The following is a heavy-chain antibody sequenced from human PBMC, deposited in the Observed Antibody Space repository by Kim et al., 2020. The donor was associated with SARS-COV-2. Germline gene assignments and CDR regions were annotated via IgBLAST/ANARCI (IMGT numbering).Heavy chain of an antibody. D-gene: IGHD3-22*01. CDR3: ARYPIDYYDSSENY. CDR2: IYSGGST. J-gene: IGHJ4*02. V-gene: IGHV3-66*01. Sequence: GGSLRLSCAASGFTVSSNYMSWVRQAPGKGLEWVSVIYSGGSTYYADSVKGRFTISRDNSKNTLYLQMNSLIAEDTAVYYCARYPIDYYDSSENYWGQGT. CDR1: GFTVSSNY.